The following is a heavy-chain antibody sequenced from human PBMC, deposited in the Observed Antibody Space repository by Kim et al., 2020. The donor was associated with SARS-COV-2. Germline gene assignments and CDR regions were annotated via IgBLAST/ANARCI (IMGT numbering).Heavy chain of an antibody. CDR1: GGSITTTVYS. V-gene: IGHV4-39*07. CDR2: VSYSGRS. D-gene: IGHD6-13*01. Sequence: SETLSLTCSVSGGSITTTVYSWGWIRQPPGKGLEWIGSVSYSGRSPYNPSLRSRVTTSLDRSKNQFSLKLTSVTAADTANYYCVRLFQQQVADYWGQGTLVTV. J-gene: IGHJ4*02. CDR3: VRLFQQQVADY.